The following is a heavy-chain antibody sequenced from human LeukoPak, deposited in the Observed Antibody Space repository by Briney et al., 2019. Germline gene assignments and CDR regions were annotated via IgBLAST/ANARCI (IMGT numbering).Heavy chain of an antibody. Sequence: PGGSLRLSCAASGFPFSSYAMSWVRQAPGKWLEWVSAIVCDGGSTYYADSVKGRFTISRDNSNNTLYLQMNNLRAEDTAVYYCAKTHSSSWHPLDFWGQGTLVTASS. CDR1: GFPFSSYA. J-gene: IGHJ4*02. D-gene: IGHD6-13*01. CDR3: AKTHSSSWHPLDF. V-gene: IGHV3-23*01. CDR2: IVCDGGST.